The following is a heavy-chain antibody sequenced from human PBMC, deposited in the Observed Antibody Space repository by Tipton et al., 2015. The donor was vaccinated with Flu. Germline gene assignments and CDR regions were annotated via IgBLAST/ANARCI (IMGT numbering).Heavy chain of an antibody. J-gene: IGHJ6*02. CDR3: ARVGSRLNSYGMDV. Sequence: SLRLSCATSGFTVSSNHMSWVRQAPGKRPECVSVIYRGGNTYYADSVKGRFTTSRDNSKDTLYLQMNSLRAEDTAVYYCARVGSRLNSYGMDVWGQGTTVTVSS. CDR1: GFTVSSNH. D-gene: IGHD2-15*01. V-gene: IGHV3-53*01. CDR2: IYRGGNT.